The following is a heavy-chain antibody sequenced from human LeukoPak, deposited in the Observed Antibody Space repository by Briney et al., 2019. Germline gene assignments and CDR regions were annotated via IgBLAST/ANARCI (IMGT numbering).Heavy chain of an antibody. CDR3: ARVPLYDRSGYYFDY. CDR1: GFTFSNYN. D-gene: IGHD3-22*01. V-gene: IGHV3-48*02. CDR2: ISTSGRAI. Sequence: GGSLRLSCAASGFTFSNYNMNWVRQAPGKGLEWVSYISTSGRAIFYADSVKGRFTISRDNAKNSLFLQMNSLRDEDTAVYYCARVPLYDRSGYYFDYWGLGTLVTVSS. J-gene: IGHJ4*02.